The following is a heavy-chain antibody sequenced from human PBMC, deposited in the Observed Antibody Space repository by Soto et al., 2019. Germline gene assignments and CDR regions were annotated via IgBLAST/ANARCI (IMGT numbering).Heavy chain of an antibody. CDR2: IWYDGSYK. CDR3: ARTSLRRVSSSGDC. J-gene: IGHJ4*02. V-gene: IGHV3-33*01. D-gene: IGHD2-8*01. Sequence: QVQLVESGGGVVRPGRSLRLSCTASGFSFSSYGMHWVRQAPGKGLEWVAVIWYDGSYKEYTDSVKGRFTISRDNSKNTLYLQMNTLRVEDTALYYCARTSLRRVSSSGDCWGQGTLVTVSS. CDR1: GFSFSSYG.